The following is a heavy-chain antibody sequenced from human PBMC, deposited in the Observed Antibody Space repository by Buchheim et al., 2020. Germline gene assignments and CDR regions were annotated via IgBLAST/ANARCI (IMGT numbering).Heavy chain of an antibody. D-gene: IGHD7-27*01. J-gene: IGHJ4*02. V-gene: IGHV3-48*03. CDR2: ISPSGHII. Sequence: EVQLVESGGDLVQPGGSLRLSCAASGFSFSSYEMTWVRQAPGKGLQWVSYISPSGHIIKEGDSVKGRFTISRDNAKNSLYLQMNNLRAEDTAVYYCARDSGEYFDYWGQGTL. CDR3: ARDSGEYFDY. CDR1: GFSFSSYE.